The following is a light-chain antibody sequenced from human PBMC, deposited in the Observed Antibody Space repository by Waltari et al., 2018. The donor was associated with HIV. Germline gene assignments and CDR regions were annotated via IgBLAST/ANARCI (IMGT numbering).Light chain of an antibody. CDR3: QSADTRNTYPPRV. Sequence: SYELTQPPSVSVSPGQTARITSPGHVLSHQSASWSHQKPGQAPVLVIYKDTKRPSGTPERFSGTSSGTTVTLTISGVQAEDEGDYYCQSADTRNTYPPRVFGGGTRLTVL. V-gene: IGLV3-25*03. CDR1: VLSHQS. CDR2: KDT. J-gene: IGLJ3*02.